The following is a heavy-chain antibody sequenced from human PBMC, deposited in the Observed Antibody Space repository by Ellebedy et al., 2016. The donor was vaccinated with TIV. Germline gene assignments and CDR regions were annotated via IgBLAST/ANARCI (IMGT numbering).Heavy chain of an antibody. Sequence: PGGSLRLSCSASGFTFSSYAMHWVRQAPGKGLEQLSTISTNVGSTFYVDSVKGRFTISRDNSKNTLYLQMSSLRPEDTAVYSCVKEYGPPSLFDYWGQGTLVTVSS. CDR2: ISTNVGST. D-gene: IGHD3-10*01. CDR1: GFTFSSYA. V-gene: IGHV3-64D*06. CDR3: VKEYGPPSLFDY. J-gene: IGHJ4*02.